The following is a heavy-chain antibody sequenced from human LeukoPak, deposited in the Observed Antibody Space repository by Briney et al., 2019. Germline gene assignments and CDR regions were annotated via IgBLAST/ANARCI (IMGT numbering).Heavy chain of an antibody. CDR1: GFTFSGFA. V-gene: IGHV3-48*01. CDR3: AKAEWLLYPYFDY. Sequence: GGSLRLSCAASGFTFSGFAMDWVRQAPGKGLEWVSYISSSSSTIYYADSVKGRFTISRDNAKNSLYLQMNSLRAEDTAVYYCAKAEWLLYPYFDYWGQGTLVTVSS. D-gene: IGHD3-3*01. CDR2: ISSSSSTI. J-gene: IGHJ4*02.